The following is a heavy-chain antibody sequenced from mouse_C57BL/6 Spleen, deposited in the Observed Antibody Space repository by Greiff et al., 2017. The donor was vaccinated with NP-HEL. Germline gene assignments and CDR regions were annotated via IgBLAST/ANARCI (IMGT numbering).Heavy chain of an antibody. J-gene: IGHJ2*01. CDR1: GYTFSGSC. V-gene: IGHV1-82*01. D-gene: IGHD2-2*01. Sequence: VQLQQSGAELVKPGASVKLSCTASGYTFSGSCMNWVKQRPGKGLEWIGRIYPGDGDTNYTEKFKGKATLTADKSSSTAYLQLSSLTSEDSAVYFCCGYDREDGGGYWGKGTTVTVAS. CDR3: CGYDREDGGGY. CDR2: IYPGDGDT.